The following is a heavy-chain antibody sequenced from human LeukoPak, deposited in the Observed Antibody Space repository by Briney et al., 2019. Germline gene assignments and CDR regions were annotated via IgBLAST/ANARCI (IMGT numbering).Heavy chain of an antibody. J-gene: IGHJ3*01. Sequence: GGSLRLSCAASGFTFSSYEMNWVRQAPGKGLEWVSLISWDSSSTYFTDSVKGRFTISRDNTKNSLYLQMNSLTTEDTAFYYCAKDGRQGAYDVWGQGTLVTVS. V-gene: IGHV3-43*02. CDR2: ISWDSSST. CDR3: AKDGRQGAYDV. CDR1: GFTFSSYE. D-gene: IGHD2-21*01.